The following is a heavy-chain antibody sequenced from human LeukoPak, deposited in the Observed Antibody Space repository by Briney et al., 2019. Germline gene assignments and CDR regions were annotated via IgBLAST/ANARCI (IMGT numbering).Heavy chain of an antibody. J-gene: IGHJ6*03. CDR3: ARGTRRSSWPYYYYYYYMDV. CDR1: GYTFTSYG. Sequence: GASVKVSCKASGYTFTSYGISWVRQAPGQGLEWMGWISAYNGNTNYAQKLQGRVTMTTDTSTSTAYMELSSLRSEDTAVYYCARGTRRSSWPYYYYYYYMDVWGKGTTVTVSS. V-gene: IGHV1-18*01. D-gene: IGHD6-13*01. CDR2: ISAYNGNT.